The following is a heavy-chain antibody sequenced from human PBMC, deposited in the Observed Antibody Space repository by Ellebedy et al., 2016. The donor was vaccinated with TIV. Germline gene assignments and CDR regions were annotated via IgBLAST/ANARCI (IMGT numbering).Heavy chain of an antibody. CDR1: GFTFSSYA. V-gene: IGHV3-23*01. CDR3: AKDPTRRDGYIEDY. CDR2: ISGSGGST. Sequence: PGGSLRLSCAASGFTFSSYAMSWVRQAPGKGLEWVSAISGSGGSTYYADSVKGRFTISRDNSKNTLYLQMNSLRAEDTAVYYCAKDPTRRDGYIEDYWGQGTLVTVSS. D-gene: IGHD5-24*01. J-gene: IGHJ4*02.